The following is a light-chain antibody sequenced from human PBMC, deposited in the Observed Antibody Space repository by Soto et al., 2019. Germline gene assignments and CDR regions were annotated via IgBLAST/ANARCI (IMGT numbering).Light chain of an antibody. CDR3: QHYNSYSEA. V-gene: IGKV1-5*03. Sequence: DIQITQSPSTLSGSVGDRVGITCLSSQTISSWLAWYQQKPGKAPKLLIYKASTLKSGVPSRFSGSGSGTEFTLTISSLQPDDFATYYCQHYNSYSEAFGQGTKVDI. CDR1: QTISSW. CDR2: KAS. J-gene: IGKJ1*01.